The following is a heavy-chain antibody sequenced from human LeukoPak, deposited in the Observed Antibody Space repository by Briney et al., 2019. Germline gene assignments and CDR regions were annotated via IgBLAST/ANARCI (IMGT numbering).Heavy chain of an antibody. V-gene: IGHV4-4*07. CDR1: GASISTYY. Sequence: SETLSLTCTVSGASISTYYWSWIRQPAGKGLEWIGHIHTSGSTNYNPSHKSRVTMSVDTSKNQFSLKVNSVTAADTAVYYCAKEGMIRGVIDYWGQGTLVTVSS. CDR3: AKEGMIRGVIDY. J-gene: IGHJ4*02. D-gene: IGHD3-10*01. CDR2: IHTSGST.